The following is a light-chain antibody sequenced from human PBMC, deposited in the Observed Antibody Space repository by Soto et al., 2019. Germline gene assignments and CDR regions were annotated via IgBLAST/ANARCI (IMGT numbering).Light chain of an antibody. Sequence: QPVLTQSSSASASLGSSVKLTCTLSSGHSSYIIAWHQQQPGKAPRFLMKLEGSGTYNKGSGVPDRFSGSSSGADRYLTISNLQFEDEADYYCETWDSSTPGVLGTGTKLTVL. CDR3: ETWDSSTPGV. CDR1: SGHSSYI. CDR2: LEGSGTY. J-gene: IGLJ1*01. V-gene: IGLV4-60*02.